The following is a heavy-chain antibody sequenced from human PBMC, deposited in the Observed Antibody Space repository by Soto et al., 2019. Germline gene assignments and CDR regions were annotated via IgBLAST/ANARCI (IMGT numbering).Heavy chain of an antibody. CDR3: AREGLTGTIGLYYYYGMDG. J-gene: IGHJ6*02. V-gene: IGHV4-59*01. D-gene: IGHD1-7*01. Sequence: QVQLQESGPGLVKPSETLSLTCTVSGGSISSYYWSWIRQPPGKGLEWIGYIYYSGSTNYNPSLKSRVTISVDTSKNQFPLKLSSVTAADTAVYYCAREGLTGTIGLYYYYGMDGWGQGTTVTVSS. CDR2: IYYSGST. CDR1: GGSISSYY.